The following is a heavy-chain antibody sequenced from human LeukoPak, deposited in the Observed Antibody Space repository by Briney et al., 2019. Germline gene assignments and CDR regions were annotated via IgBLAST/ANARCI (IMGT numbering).Heavy chain of an antibody. CDR3: AKVEGASKASVY. CDR2: ISGSGGST. J-gene: IGHJ4*02. Sequence: PGGSLRLSCAASGFTFSNNWMSWVRQAPGKGLEWVSSISGSGGSTYYADSVKGRFTISRDNSKNTLYLQMYSLRAEDTAVYYCAKVEGASKASVYWGQGALVTVSS. CDR1: GFTFSNNW. V-gene: IGHV3-23*01. D-gene: IGHD1-1*01.